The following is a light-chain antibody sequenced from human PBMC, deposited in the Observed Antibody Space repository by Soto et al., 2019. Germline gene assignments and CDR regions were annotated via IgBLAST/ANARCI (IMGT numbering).Light chain of an antibody. V-gene: IGLV2-14*01. J-gene: IGLJ1*01. CDR2: GVT. CDR3: GSITRSSTSV. CDR1: SSDVGGFEY. Sequence: QSALSQPASVSGSPGQSITISCTGTSSDVGGFEYVSWYQHQPGKAPKLIIYGVTKRPSGVSNRFSGSKSGNTASLTISGIQAEDEGDYYCGSITRSSTSVFGTGTKLTVL.